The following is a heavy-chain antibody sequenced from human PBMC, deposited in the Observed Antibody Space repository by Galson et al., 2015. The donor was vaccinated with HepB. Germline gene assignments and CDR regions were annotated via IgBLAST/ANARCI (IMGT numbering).Heavy chain of an antibody. CDR1: GYTLTSHA. CDR2: INGGNGNT. J-gene: IGHJ4*02. Sequence: SVKVSCKASGYTLTSHAMHWARQAPGQRFEWMGWINGGNGNTKYSEKFQGRVTISRDTSASTAYMELTSLRSEDTAVYYCARGSEYFDYWGQGTLVTVSS. V-gene: IGHV1-3*01. D-gene: IGHD6-19*01. CDR3: ARGSEYFDY.